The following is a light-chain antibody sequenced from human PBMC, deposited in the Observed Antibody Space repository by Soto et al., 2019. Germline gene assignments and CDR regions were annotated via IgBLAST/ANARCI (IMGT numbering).Light chain of an antibody. V-gene: IGLV2-14*01. Sequence: QSVLTQPASVSGSPGQSITISCTGLSSDVGDYNYVSWYQQYPGKAPKLMIYDVRYRPSWVSNRFSGSKSGNTASLTISGLQAEDEADYYCSSYTSIDTVVFGGGTQLTVL. CDR2: DVR. CDR3: SSYTSIDTVV. J-gene: IGLJ2*01. CDR1: SSDVGDYNY.